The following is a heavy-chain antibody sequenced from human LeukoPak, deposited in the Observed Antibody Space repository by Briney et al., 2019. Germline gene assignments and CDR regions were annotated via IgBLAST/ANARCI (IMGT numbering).Heavy chain of an antibody. CDR3: ARVPGYCSSTSRSDWYFDL. V-gene: IGHV1-69*02. CDR1: GGTFSSYT. Sequence: SVKVSCKASGGTFSSYTISWVRQAPGQGLEWMGRIIPILGIANYAQKFQGRVTITADKSTSTAYMELSSLRSEDTAVYYCARVPGYCSSTSRSDWYFDLWGRGTLVTVSS. CDR2: IIPILGIA. J-gene: IGHJ2*01. D-gene: IGHD2-2*01.